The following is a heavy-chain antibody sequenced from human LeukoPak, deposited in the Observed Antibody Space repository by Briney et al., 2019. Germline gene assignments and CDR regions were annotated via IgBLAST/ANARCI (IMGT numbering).Heavy chain of an antibody. CDR1: GYTFTGYY. D-gene: IGHD5/OR15-5a*01. CDR2: INPNSGGT. J-gene: IGHJ4*02. V-gene: IGHV1-2*02. Sequence: ASVKVSCKASGYTFTGYYMHWVRQAPGQGLEWMGWINPNSGGTNYAQKFQGRVTMTRDTSISTAYMELSSLRSDDTAVYYCATARDRNSVYSSLDYWGQGALVTVSS. CDR3: ATARDRNSVYSSLDY.